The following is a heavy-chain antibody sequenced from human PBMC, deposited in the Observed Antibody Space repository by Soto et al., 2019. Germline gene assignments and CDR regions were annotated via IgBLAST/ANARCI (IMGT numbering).Heavy chain of an antibody. Sequence: PWGFLTLTWDVSDFTFSRYALTWVRQRPGKGLDRLSRINSYEHGPYYIDSVRGRFTISIDNSKNTVYLQMKDLVADDSGVYYCARGGVYGGDPYYTGGDFWGQGTPVTVSS. CDR2: INSYEHGP. D-gene: IGHD3-3*01. CDR1: DFTFSRYA. V-gene: IGHV3-23*01. J-gene: IGHJ4*03. CDR3: ARGGVYGGDPYYTGGDF.